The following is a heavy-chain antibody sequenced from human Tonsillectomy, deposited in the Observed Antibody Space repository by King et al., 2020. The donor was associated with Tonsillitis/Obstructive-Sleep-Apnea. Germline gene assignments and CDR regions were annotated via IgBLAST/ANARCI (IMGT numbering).Heavy chain of an antibody. D-gene: IGHD6-19*01. CDR1: SDYISSYY. V-gene: IGHV4-59*01. J-gene: IGHJ4*02. Sequence: VQLQESGPGLVKPSETLSLTCSVSSDYISSYYWSWIRQPPGKGLEFIGYIYYSGSTNYNPSLKSRVTISVDTSKNQFSLNLNSVTAADTAVYYCASLDHSSGWSHFGYWGQGTLVTVSS. CDR3: ASLDHSSGWSHFGY. CDR2: IYYSGST.